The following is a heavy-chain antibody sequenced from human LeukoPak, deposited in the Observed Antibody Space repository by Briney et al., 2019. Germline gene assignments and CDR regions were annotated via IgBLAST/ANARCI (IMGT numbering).Heavy chain of an antibody. V-gene: IGHV4-39*07. CDR1: GGSISTTSYY. D-gene: IGHD2-2*02. J-gene: IGHJ4*02. Sequence: SETLSLTCTVSGGSISTTSYYWGWTRQSPGKGLEWIGTIYYGGSTDYNPSLKSRVTMSADTSKNQFSLKLSSVTAADTAVYYCATLQLPGYCSSTSCYKRSLDYWGQGTLVTVSS. CDR2: IYYGGST. CDR3: ATLQLPGYCSSTSCYKRSLDY.